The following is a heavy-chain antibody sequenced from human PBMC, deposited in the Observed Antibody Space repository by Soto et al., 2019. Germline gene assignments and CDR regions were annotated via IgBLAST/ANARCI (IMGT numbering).Heavy chain of an antibody. V-gene: IGHV4-59*08. J-gene: IGHJ4*02. Sequence: QVQLQESGPGLVKPSETLSLTCTVSGGSISSYYWSWIRQPPGKGLEWIGYIYYSGSTNYNPSLTSRGTLSVDTSKSQFSLKLSSVTAADTAVYYCARRYGGAFDYWGQGTLVTVSS. CDR3: ARRYGGAFDY. D-gene: IGHD4-17*01. CDR2: IYYSGST. CDR1: GGSISSYY.